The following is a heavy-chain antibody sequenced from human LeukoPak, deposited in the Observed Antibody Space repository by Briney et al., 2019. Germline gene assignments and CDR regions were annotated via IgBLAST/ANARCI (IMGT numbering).Heavy chain of an antibody. J-gene: IGHJ4*02. V-gene: IGHV1-69*13. D-gene: IGHD3-3*01. Sequence: SVKVSCKASGGTFSSYAISWVRQAPGQGLEWMGGIIPIFGTANYAQKFQGRVTITADESTSTAYMELSSLRSEDTAVYYCARSTYYDFWSGYYSPNPIDYWGQGNLVTVSS. CDR2: IIPIFGTA. CDR1: GGTFSSYA. CDR3: ARSTYYDFWSGYYSPNPIDY.